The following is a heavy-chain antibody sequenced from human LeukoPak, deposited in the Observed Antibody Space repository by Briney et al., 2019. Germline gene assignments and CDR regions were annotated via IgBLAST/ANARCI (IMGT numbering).Heavy chain of an antibody. Sequence: SETLSLTCTVAGGSISSFYWGWVRQPPGKGVEWIGHTHSSGSTNYNPSLKSRVTISVDTSKNQFSLKLSSVTAADTAVYYCARGLTAGYFMSAIDYWGQGTLVTVSS. CDR2: THSSGST. J-gene: IGHJ4*02. D-gene: IGHD1-14*01. V-gene: IGHV4-59*12. CDR3: ARGLTAGYFMSAIDY. CDR1: GGSISSFY.